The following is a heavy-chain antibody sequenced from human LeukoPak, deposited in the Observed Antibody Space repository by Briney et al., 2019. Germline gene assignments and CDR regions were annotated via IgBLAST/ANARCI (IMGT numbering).Heavy chain of an antibody. V-gene: IGHV4-59*01. J-gene: IGHJ4*02. CDR2: IYYSGST. Sequence: TSETLSLTCTVSGGSISSYYWSWIRQPPGKGLEWIGYIYYSGSTNYNPSLKSRVTISVDTSKNQFSLKLSSVTAADTAVYYCARDAKYYYGSGSHEDYWGQGTLVTVSS. CDR3: ARDAKYYYGSGSHEDY. D-gene: IGHD3-10*01. CDR1: GGSISSYY.